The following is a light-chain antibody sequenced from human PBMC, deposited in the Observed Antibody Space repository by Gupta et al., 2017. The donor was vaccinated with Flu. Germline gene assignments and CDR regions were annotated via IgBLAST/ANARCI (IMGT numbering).Light chain of an antibody. V-gene: IGLV2-11*01. J-gene: IGLJ1*01. CDR1: SSDVGGYNY. CDR3: CSYAGSFV. Sequence: QSALTQPRSVSGSPGQSVTISCTGTSSDVGGYNYVSWYQQHPGKAPKLMIYDVSKRPSGVPYRFSCSNYGTTGSLTIAGLQAEDESDYYSCSYAGSFVLGTGTKVTVL. CDR2: DVS.